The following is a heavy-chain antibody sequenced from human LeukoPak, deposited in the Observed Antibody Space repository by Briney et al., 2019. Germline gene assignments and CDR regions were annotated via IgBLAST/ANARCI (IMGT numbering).Heavy chain of an antibody. J-gene: IGHJ4*02. CDR3: ARDLVAGISDDDY. CDR2: IWYDGSNK. Sequence: GGSLRLSCAASGFTFSSYSMHWVRQAPGKGLEWVAVIWYDGSNKYYADSVKGRFTISRDNSKNTLYLQMNSLRAEDTAVYYCARDLVAGISDDDYWGQGTLVTVSS. CDR1: GFTFSSYS. V-gene: IGHV3-33*08. D-gene: IGHD6-19*01.